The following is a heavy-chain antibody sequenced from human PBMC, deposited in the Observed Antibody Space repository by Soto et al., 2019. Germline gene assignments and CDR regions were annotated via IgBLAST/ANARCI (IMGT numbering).Heavy chain of an antibody. CDR2: ISSSSSYI. Sequence: EVQLVESGGGLVKPGGSLRLSCAASGFTFSSYSMNWVRQAPGKGLEWVSSISSSSSYIYYADSVKGRVTISRDNAKKSLYLQMNSLRAEDTAVYYCARDYYDSSGQRRWWDYWGQGTLVTVSS. CDR3: ARDYYDSSGQRRWWDY. J-gene: IGHJ4*02. D-gene: IGHD3-22*01. CDR1: GFTFSSYS. V-gene: IGHV3-21*01.